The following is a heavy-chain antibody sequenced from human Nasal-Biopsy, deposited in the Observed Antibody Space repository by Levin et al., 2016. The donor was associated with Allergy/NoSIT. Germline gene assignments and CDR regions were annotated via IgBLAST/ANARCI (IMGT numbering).Heavy chain of an antibody. Sequence: LSLTCAASGFTFDDYAIHWVRQAPGKGLEWVSGISWNSGGIGYADSVKGRFTISRDNAKNSLYLQMNVLTTEDTALYYCAKGGSGSHLNNWFDRWGQGTLVTVSS. D-gene: IGHD1-26*01. CDR1: GFTFDDYA. CDR3: AKGGSGSHLNNWFDR. J-gene: IGHJ5*02. V-gene: IGHV3-9*01. CDR2: ISWNSGGI.